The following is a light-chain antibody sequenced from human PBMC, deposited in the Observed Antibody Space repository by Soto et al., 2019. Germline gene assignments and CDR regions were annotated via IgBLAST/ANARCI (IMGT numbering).Light chain of an antibody. CDR1: QSISSY. V-gene: IGKV1-39*01. J-gene: IGKJ2*01. Sequence: DIQMTQSPSSLSASVGDRVTITCRASQSISSYLNWYQQKPGKAPKLLISGVSSLQSGVPSRFSGSGSGTDFTLTISSLQPEDFATYYCQQSYSTVYTFGQGTKLEIK. CDR2: GVS. CDR3: QQSYSTVYT.